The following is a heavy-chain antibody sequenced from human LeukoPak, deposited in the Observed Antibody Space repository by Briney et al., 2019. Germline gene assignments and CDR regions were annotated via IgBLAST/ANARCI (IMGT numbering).Heavy chain of an antibody. D-gene: IGHD3-22*01. CDR1: GGSFSGYY. CDR3: AITYYYDSR. CDR2: INHSGST. V-gene: IGHV4-34*01. Sequence: PSETLSLTCAVYGGSFSGYYWSWIRQPPGKGLEWIGEINHSGSTNYNPSLKSRVTISVDTSKNQFFLKLSSVTAADTAVYYCAITYYYDSRWGQGTLVTVSS. J-gene: IGHJ4*02.